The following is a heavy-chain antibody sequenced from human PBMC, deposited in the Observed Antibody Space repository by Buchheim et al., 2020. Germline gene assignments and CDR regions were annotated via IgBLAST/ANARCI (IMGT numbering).Heavy chain of an antibody. V-gene: IGHV3-23*01. Sequence: EVQLLQSGGGLIQPGGSLRLACAASGFTIFDYTMNWVRQAPGKGLEWVSAVSSSDGNTYYADSVKGRFTISRDSSKNTLYLQMNSLRAEDTAVYYCAKVDYSGWLSWRYFDYWGQGAL. CDR2: VSSSDGNT. CDR3: AKVDYSGWLSWRYFDY. CDR1: GFTIFDYT. J-gene: IGHJ4*02. D-gene: IGHD6-19*01.